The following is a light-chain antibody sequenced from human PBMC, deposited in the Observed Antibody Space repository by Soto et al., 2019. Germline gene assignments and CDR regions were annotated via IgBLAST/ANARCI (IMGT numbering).Light chain of an antibody. CDR1: SGHSSYI. CDR2: LEGSGSY. Sequence: QPVLTQSSSASASLGSSVKLTCTLSSGHSSYIIAWHQQQPGKAPRYLMKLEGSGSYNKGSGVPDRLSGSSSGADRYLTISNLRSEDEADYYCETWDSNTRVFGGGTKLTVL. V-gene: IGLV4-60*03. CDR3: ETWDSNTRV. J-gene: IGLJ3*02.